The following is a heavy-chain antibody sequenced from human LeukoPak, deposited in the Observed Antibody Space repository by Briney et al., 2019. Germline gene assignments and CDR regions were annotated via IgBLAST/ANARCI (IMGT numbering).Heavy chain of an antibody. CDR3: ARVGPLTEVVIRNEYYFDY. CDR2: INWNGGST. J-gene: IGHJ4*02. CDR1: GFTFDDYG. V-gene: IGHV3-20*04. D-gene: IGHD3-22*01. Sequence: PGGSLRLSCAASGFTFDDYGMSWVRQAPGKGLEWVSGINWNGGSTGYADSVKGRFTISRDNAKNSLYLQMNSLRAEDTALYYCARVGPLTEVVIRNEYYFDYWGQGTLVTVSS.